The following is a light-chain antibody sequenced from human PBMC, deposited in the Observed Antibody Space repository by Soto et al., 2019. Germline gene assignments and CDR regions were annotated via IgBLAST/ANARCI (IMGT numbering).Light chain of an antibody. Sequence: DIQMTQSPSSLSASVGDRVTITCRASQSISSYLNWYQQKPGKAPKILIYAASSLQSGGPPKFSGSGSGTDFTLTISSLQPEDFATYYCQQCYSEDSFGQGTKLEIK. J-gene: IGKJ2*01. CDR2: AAS. CDR3: QQCYSEDS. V-gene: IGKV1-39*01. CDR1: QSISSY.